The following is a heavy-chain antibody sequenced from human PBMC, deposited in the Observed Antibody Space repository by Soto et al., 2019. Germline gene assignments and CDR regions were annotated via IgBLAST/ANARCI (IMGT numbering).Heavy chain of an antibody. Sequence: GESLKISCKGSGYSFTSYWIGWVRQMPGKGLEWMGIIYPGDSDTRYSPSFQGQVTISADKSISTAYLQWSSLKASDTAMYYCARGGLYSTSYYYYMDVWGKGTTVTVSS. CDR3: ARGGLYSTSYYYYMDV. J-gene: IGHJ6*03. V-gene: IGHV5-51*01. CDR2: IYPGDSDT. D-gene: IGHD4-4*01. CDR1: GYSFTSYW.